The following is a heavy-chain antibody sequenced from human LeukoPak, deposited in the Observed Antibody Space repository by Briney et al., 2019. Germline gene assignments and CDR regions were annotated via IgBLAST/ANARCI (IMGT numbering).Heavy chain of an antibody. CDR1: GYTFTGYY. J-gene: IGHJ6*03. CDR2: MNPNSGNT. CDR3: ARLEGEGHSPEYYYMDV. Sequence: GASVKVSCKASGYTFTGYYMHWVRQAPGQGLEWMGWMNPNSGNTGYAQKFQGRVTMTRNTSISTAYMELSSLRSEDTAVYYCARLEGEGHSPEYYYMDVWGKGTTITISS. D-gene: IGHD1-26*01. V-gene: IGHV1-8*02.